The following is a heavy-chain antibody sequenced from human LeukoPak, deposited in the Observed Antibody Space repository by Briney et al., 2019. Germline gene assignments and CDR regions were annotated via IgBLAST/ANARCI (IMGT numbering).Heavy chain of an antibody. CDR2: IYHSGST. CDR1: GGSISSSNW. CDR3: ARGPYSYDSSGAFDI. V-gene: IGHV4-4*02. D-gene: IGHD3-22*01. J-gene: IGHJ3*02. Sequence: SETLSLTCAVSGGSISSSNWWSWVRQPPGKGLEWIGEIYHSGSTNYNPSLKSRVTISVDKSRNQFSLKLSSVTAADTAVYFCARGPYSYDSSGAFDIWGQGTMVTVSS.